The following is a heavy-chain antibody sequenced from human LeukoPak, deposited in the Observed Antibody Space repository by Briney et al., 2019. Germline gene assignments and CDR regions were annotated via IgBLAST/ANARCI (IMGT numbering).Heavy chain of an antibody. D-gene: IGHD3-10*01. CDR1: GGSISSSSYY. V-gene: IGHV4-39*07. CDR3: ARDRITMVRGVIPTSFDY. J-gene: IGHJ4*02. CDR2: IYYSGST. Sequence: SETLSLTCTVSGGSISSSSYYWGWIRQPPGKGLEWIGSIYYSGSTYYNPSLKSRVTISVDTSKNQFSLKLSSVTAADTAVYYCARDRITMVRGVIPTSFDYWGQGTLVTVSS.